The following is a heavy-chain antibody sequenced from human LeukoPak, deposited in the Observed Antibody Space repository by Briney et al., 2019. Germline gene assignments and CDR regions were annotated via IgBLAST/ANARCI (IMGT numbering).Heavy chain of an antibody. Sequence: ASVKVSCKASGDTFTGYYMYGGRQAPGQGREWMGWINPNSGGTNYAQKFQGRVTMTRDTSISTAYIELSRLRSDDTAVYYCARDRYYDFWSGYHNWFDPWGQGTLVTVSS. J-gene: IGHJ5*02. CDR2: INPNSGGT. CDR1: GDTFTGYY. D-gene: IGHD3-3*01. V-gene: IGHV1-2*02. CDR3: ARDRYYDFWSGYHNWFDP.